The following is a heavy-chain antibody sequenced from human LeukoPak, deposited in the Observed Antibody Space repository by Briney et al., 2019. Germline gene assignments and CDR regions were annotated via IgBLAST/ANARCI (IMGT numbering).Heavy chain of an antibody. V-gene: IGHV3-30*04. D-gene: IGHD6-19*01. CDR2: ISYDGSNK. CDR1: GFTFSSYA. CDR3: ARDGSSGWYPVKDFDY. Sequence: GGSLRLSCAASGFTFSSYAMHWVRQAPGKGLEWVAVISYDGSNKYYADSVKGRFTISRDNSKNTLYLQMNSLRAEDTAVYYCARDGSSGWYPVKDFDYWGQGTLVTVSS. J-gene: IGHJ4*02.